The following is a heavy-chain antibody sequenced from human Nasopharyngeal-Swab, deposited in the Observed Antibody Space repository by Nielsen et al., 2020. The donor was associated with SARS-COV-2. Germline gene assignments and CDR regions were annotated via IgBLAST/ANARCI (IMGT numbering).Heavy chain of an antibody. CDR3: ARPRAYYYDISGSTPPVWYFDL. CDR2: IYYSGST. Sequence: RQAPGKGLEWIGSIYYSGSTYYNPSLKSRVTISVDTSKNQFSLKLSSVTAADSAVYYCARPRAYYYDISGSTPPVWYFDLWGRGTLVTVSS. J-gene: IGHJ2*01. D-gene: IGHD3-22*01. V-gene: IGHV4-39*01.